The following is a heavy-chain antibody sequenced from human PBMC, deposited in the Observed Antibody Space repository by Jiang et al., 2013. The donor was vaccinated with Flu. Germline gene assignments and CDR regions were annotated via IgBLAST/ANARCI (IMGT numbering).Heavy chain of an antibody. V-gene: IGHV4-34*01. CDR3: ARGKHCSSTSCYYYYYYYMDV. CDR2: INHSGST. J-gene: IGHJ6*03. Sequence: LEWIGEINHSGSTNYNPSLKSRVTISVDTSKNQFSLKLSSVTAADTAVYYCARGKHCSSTSCYYYYYYYMDVWGKGTTVTVSS. D-gene: IGHD2-2*01.